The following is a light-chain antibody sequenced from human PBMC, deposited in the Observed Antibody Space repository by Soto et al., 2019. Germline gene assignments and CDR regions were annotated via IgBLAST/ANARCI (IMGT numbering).Light chain of an antibody. V-gene: IGLV2-14*03. CDR1: SSDIGAHNF. CDR2: EVI. CDR3: NSYTTSNTFV. Sequence: QSVLTQPASVSGSPGQAITVSCSGTSSDIGAHNFVSWYQQHPGKAPKLIIYEVINRPSGVSDRFSGSKSGNTASLTISGLQSEDEADYYCNSYTTSNTFVFGGGTKVTV. J-gene: IGLJ1*01.